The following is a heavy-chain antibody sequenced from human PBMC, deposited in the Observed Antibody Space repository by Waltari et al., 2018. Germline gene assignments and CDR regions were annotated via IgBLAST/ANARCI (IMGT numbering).Heavy chain of an antibody. CDR3: AKFPYCSGGSCYSGFIGY. Sequence: EVQLVESGGGLVQPGGSLRLSCTASGFTFTSYWLVWLRQAPGKGLEWVANIKQDGSEKYYVDSVKGRFTISRDNAKNALYLQMNSLRAEDTAVYYCAKFPYCSGGSCYSGFIGYWGQGTLVTVSS. D-gene: IGHD2-15*01. V-gene: IGHV3-7*03. CDR2: IKQDGSEK. CDR1: GFTFTSYW. J-gene: IGHJ4*02.